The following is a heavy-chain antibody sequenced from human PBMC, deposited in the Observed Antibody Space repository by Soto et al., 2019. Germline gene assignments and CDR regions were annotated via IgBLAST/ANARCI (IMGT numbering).Heavy chain of an antibody. D-gene: IGHD2-15*01. J-gene: IGHJ3*02. Sequence: LRLSFAASGFTFSDYYMSWIRQSPVKGLEWVSYISSSGSTIYYADSVKGRFTISRDNAKNSLYLQMNSLRAEDTAAYYCASPKTTDENCSGGNCPTYDAFDIWGQGTMVTVSS. CDR1: GFTFSDYY. V-gene: IGHV3-11*01. CDR2: ISSSGSTI. CDR3: ASPKTTDENCSGGNCPTYDAFDI.